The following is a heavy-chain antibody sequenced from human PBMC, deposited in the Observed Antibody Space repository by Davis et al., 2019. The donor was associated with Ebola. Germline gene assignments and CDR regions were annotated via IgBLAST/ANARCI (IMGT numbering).Heavy chain of an antibody. Sequence: GESLKISCAASGFSFSSYWMSWVRQAPGKGLEWVSAISGSGGSTYYADSVKGRFTITRDNSKNTLYLKMNSLRAEDTAVYYCAKGPSVGYSYGFPFDYWGQGTLVTVSS. V-gene: IGHV3-23*01. D-gene: IGHD5-18*01. J-gene: IGHJ4*02. CDR2: ISGSGGST. CDR3: AKGPSVGYSYGFPFDY. CDR1: GFSFSSYW.